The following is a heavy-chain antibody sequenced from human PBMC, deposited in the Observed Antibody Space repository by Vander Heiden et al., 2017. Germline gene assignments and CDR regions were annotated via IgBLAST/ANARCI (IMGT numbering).Heavy chain of an antibody. CDR1: GVTFSSYW. D-gene: IGHD3-16*01. V-gene: IGHV3-74*01. J-gene: IGHJ6*02. CDR3: ARVGGNDVLHMDV. CDR2: INSGGSST. Sequence: EVRLVESGGGLVQPGGSLRLSCAASGVTFSSYWMHWVRQVPGKGLVWVSRINSGGSSTLYADSVKGRFTISRDNAKNTLFLQMNYLRVEDTAVYYCARVGGNDVLHMDVWGQGTTVKVSS.